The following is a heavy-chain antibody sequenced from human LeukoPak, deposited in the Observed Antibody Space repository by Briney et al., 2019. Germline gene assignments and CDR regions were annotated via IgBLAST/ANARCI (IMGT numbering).Heavy chain of an antibody. CDR1: GGSISSYY. CDR2: IYYSGST. J-gene: IGHJ4*02. Sequence: SSETLSLTCTVSGGSISSYYWSWIRQPPGKGLEWIGYIYYSGSTNYNPSLKSRVTISVDTSKNHFSLRLSSVTAADTAVYYCARELGTDYYDSSGYSLDYWGQGTRVTVPS. V-gene: IGHV4-59*01. D-gene: IGHD3-22*01. CDR3: ARELGTDYYDSSGYSLDY.